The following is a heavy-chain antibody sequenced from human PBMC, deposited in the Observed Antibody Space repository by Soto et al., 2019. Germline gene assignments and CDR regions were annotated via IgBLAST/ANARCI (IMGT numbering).Heavy chain of an antibody. J-gene: IGHJ4*02. CDR1: GGSFSGYY. V-gene: IGHV4-34*01. D-gene: IGHD5-12*01. Sequence: PSETLSLTCAVYGGSFSGYYWTWIRQPPGTGLEWIGEINHSGSTNYNPSLKSRVTISVDTSKNQFSLKLTSVTAADTAVYYCARDGRDGYDFFDYWGQGTLVTVSS. CDR3: ARDGRDGYDFFDY. CDR2: INHSGST.